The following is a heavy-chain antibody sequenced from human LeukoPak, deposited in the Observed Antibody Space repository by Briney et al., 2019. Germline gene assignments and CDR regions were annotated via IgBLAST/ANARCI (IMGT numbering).Heavy chain of an antibody. CDR3: ARTTYYDSSGYYVSYFDY. J-gene: IGHJ4*02. CDR1: GYTFTSCY. CDR2: INPSGGST. D-gene: IGHD3-22*01. Sequence: ASVKVSCKASGYTFTSCYMHWVRQAPGQGLEWMGIINPSGGSTSYAQKFQGRVTMTRDTSTSTVYMELSSLRSEDTAVYYCARTTYYDSSGYYVSYFDYWGQGTLVTVSS. V-gene: IGHV1-46*01.